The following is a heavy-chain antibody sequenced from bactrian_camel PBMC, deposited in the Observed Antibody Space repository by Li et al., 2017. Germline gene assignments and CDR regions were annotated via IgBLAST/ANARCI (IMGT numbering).Heavy chain of an antibody. J-gene: IGHJ4*01. V-gene: IGHV3S40*01. CDR3: TTLLRVDPNF. D-gene: IGHD5*01. CDR2: IVPRGGAT. CDR1: QATSSTNC. Sequence: DVQLVESGGGLVQPGGSLRLSCSVSQATSSTNCVSWFRQAPGEEREGVARIVPRGGATYYADSVKARFTVSQDNAENAVYLQMNVLKSEDTALYYCTTLLRVDPNFWGRGTQVTVS.